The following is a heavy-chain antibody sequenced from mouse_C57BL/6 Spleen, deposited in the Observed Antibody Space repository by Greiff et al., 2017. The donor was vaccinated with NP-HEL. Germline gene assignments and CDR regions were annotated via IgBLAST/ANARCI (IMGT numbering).Heavy chain of an antibody. CDR2: IYPGDGDT. D-gene: IGHD2-4*01. J-gene: IGHJ4*01. CDR3: ARLDYDYDSYYYAMDY. Sequence: VQLQQSGPELVKPGASVKISCKASGYAFSSSWMNWVKQRPGKGLEWIGRIYPGDGDTNYTGKFKGKATLTADKSSSTAYMQLSSLTSEDSAVYYCARLDYDYDSYYYAMDYWGQGTSVTVSS. V-gene: IGHV1-82*01. CDR1: GYAFSSSW.